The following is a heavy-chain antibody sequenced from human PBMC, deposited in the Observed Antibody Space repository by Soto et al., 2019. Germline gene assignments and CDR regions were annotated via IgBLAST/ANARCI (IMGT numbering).Heavy chain of an antibody. CDR1: GFTFSNSW. CDR2: IKSKTDGATT. CDR3: TTEAYCSSTTCPRAFDN. D-gene: IGHD2-2*01. V-gene: IGHV3-15*01. Sequence: EVQLVESGGGLEKPGGSLRLSCVASGFTFSNSWMSWVRQAPGKGLEWVGRIKSKTDGATTDYAAPVKGRFTISRDDSKTTLYLQMNSLKTEDTAVYYCTTEAYCSSTTCPRAFDNWGQGTMVTVSS. J-gene: IGHJ3*02.